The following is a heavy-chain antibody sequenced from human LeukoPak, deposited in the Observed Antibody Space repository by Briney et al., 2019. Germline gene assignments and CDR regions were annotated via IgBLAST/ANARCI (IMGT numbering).Heavy chain of an antibody. CDR2: INPSGGST. V-gene: IGHV1-46*01. CDR1: GYTFTSYY. CDR3: ARNNGRGSPSLRAKDNYSQH. D-gene: IGHD6-6*01. J-gene: IGHJ1*01. Sequence: ASVKVSCKASGYTFTSYYMHWVRQAPGQGLEWMGIINPSGGSTSYAQKFQGRVTMTRDTSTSTVYVELSSLRSEDTAVYYCARNNGRGSPSLRAKDNYSQHWGRAPLVTVSS.